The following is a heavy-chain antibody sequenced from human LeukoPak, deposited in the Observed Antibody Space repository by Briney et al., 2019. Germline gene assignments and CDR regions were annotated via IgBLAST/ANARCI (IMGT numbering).Heavy chain of an antibody. CDR1: GGSIGSYF. V-gene: IGHV4-59*01. Sequence: AETLSLTCTVSGGSIGSYFWSWIRQPPGKGLEWFGYIYYSGSTNYNPSLKSRVTMSLDTSKNQFSLKLSSVTAADTALYYCARSRSSSWDVNFEYWGQGTLVTVSS. D-gene: IGHD6-13*01. J-gene: IGHJ4*02. CDR3: ARSRSSSWDVNFEY. CDR2: IYYSGST.